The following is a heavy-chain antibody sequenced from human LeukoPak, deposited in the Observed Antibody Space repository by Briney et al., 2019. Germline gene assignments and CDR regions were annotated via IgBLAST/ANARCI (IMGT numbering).Heavy chain of an antibody. CDR1: GYTFTSYY. CDR2: INPSGGST. J-gene: IGHJ4*02. D-gene: IGHD2-2*03. CDR3: ARGLDIVVVPAAMIGFDY. Sequence: GASVKVSCKASGYTFTSYYMHWVRQAPGQGLEWMGIINPSGGSTSYAQEFQGRVTMTRDMSTSTVYMELSSLRSEDTAVYYCARGLDIVVVPAAMIGFDYWGQGTLVTVSS. V-gene: IGHV1-46*01.